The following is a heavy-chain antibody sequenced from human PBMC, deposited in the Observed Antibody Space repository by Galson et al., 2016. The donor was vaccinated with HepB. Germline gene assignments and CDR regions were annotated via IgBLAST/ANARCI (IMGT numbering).Heavy chain of an antibody. Sequence: SLRLSCAASGFTVSNNYMTWVRQAPGKGLEWVSLIYSDGSTRYAGSVKGRFTISRDNSKNTLFLQMNHLRAEDTAMCYCVRAPIVGVTGDFWGQGTQVTVS. V-gene: IGHV3-53*01. J-gene: IGHJ4*02. CDR1: GFTVSNNY. CDR3: VRAPIVGVTGDF. D-gene: IGHD1-26*01. CDR2: IYSDGST.